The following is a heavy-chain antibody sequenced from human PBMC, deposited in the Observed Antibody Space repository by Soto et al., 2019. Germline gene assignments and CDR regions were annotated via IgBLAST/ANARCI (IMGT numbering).Heavy chain of an antibody. D-gene: IGHD2-2*01. CDR2: ISSSSSYI. J-gene: IGHJ5*02. CDR1: GFTFSSYS. Sequence: GGSLRLSCAASGFTFSSYSMNWVRQAPGKGLEWVSSISSSSSYIYYADSVKGRFTISRDNAKNSLYLQMNSLRAEDTAVYYCARDYRPPQVVPAATVPWFDPWGQGTLVTVSS. CDR3: ARDYRPPQVVPAATVPWFDP. V-gene: IGHV3-21*01.